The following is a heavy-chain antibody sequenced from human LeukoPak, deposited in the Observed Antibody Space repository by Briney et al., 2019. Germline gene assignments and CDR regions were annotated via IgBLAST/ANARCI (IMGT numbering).Heavy chain of an antibody. D-gene: IGHD6-13*01. V-gene: IGHV1-69*01. J-gene: IGHJ5*02. Sequence: SVKVSCKASGGTFSSYSISWVRQAPGQGLEWMGGIIPIFNTAHYAQTFQGRVTITADESTGTAYMELNSLRSEDTAVYYCARDEQDSSSWYARWFDPWGQGTLVTVSS. CDR1: GGTFSSYS. CDR3: ARDEQDSSSWYARWFDP. CDR2: IIPIFNTA.